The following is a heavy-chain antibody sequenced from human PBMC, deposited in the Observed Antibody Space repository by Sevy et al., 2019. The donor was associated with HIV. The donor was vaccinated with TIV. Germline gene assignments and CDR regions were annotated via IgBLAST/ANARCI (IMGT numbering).Heavy chain of an antibody. Sequence: GSLRLSCAASGFIFSDYTLHWVRQAPGTGVEWVAVISYDGSFTYYADSVEGRFTISRDNSKNTLFLQMNSLRHEDTAVYYCARSQSSSWHYFDYWGQGTLVTVSS. J-gene: IGHJ4*02. CDR3: ARSQSSSWHYFDY. CDR2: ISYDGSFT. D-gene: IGHD6-13*01. V-gene: IGHV3-30*04. CDR1: GFIFSDYT.